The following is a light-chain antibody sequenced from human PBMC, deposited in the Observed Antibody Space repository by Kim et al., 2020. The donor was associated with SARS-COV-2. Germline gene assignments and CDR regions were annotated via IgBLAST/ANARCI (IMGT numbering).Light chain of an antibody. CDR3: QKYNSAPWT. CDR1: QAINNY. Sequence: DIQMTQSPSSLSASVGDRVTIACRASQAINNYLAWYQQKPGKAPKLLIYAASTLQSGVPSRFSGSGSGTDFTLTINSVQPEDGATDYCQKYNSAPWTFGPGTKVE. J-gene: IGKJ1*01. V-gene: IGKV1-27*01. CDR2: AAS.